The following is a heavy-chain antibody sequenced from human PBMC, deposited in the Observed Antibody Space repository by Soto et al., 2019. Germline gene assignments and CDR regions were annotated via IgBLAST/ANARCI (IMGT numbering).Heavy chain of an antibody. D-gene: IGHD3-3*01. CDR3: ASSITIFGVVQNGMDV. CDR1: GGSISSGGYS. V-gene: IGHV4-30-2*01. Sequence: TLSLTCAVSGGSISSGGYSWSWIRQPPGKGLEWIGYIYHSGSTYYNPSLKSRVTISVDRSKNQFSLKLSSVTAADTAVYYCASSITIFGVVQNGMDVWGQGTTVTVSS. J-gene: IGHJ6*02. CDR2: IYHSGST.